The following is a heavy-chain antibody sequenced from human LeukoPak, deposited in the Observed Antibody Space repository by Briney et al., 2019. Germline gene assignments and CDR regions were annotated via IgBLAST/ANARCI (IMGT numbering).Heavy chain of an antibody. CDR1: GGSFSGYY. J-gene: IGHJ4*02. Sequence: PSETLSLTCAVYGGSFSGYYWSWIRQPPGKGLEWIGEINHSGSTNYNPPLKSRVTISVDTSKNQFSLKLSSVTAADTAVYYCARGFRRYYYDSSGYSYYFDYWGQGTLVTVSS. V-gene: IGHV4-34*01. CDR2: INHSGST. D-gene: IGHD3-22*01. CDR3: ARGFRRYYYDSSGYSYYFDY.